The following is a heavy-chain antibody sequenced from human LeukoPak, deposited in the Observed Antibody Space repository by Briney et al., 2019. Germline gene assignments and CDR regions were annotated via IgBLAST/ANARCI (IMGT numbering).Heavy chain of an antibody. CDR1: GFTFSSYE. CDR2: INSGGYTI. CDR3: ARDGYTYGTYDY. J-gene: IGHJ4*02. D-gene: IGHD5-18*01. V-gene: IGHV3-48*03. Sequence: PGGSLRLSCAASGFTFSSYEMNWVRQAPGKGLEWVSSINSGGYTIYYADSVKGRFTISRDNAKNSLYLQMNSLRAEDTAVYYCARDGYTYGTYDYWGQGTLVTVSS.